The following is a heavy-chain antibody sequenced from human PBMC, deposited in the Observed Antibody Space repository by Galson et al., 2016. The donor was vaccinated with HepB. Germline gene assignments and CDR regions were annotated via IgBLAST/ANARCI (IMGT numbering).Heavy chain of an antibody. Sequence: SLRLSCAASGFTFSNYWMHWVRQVPGKGLVWVSRINGDGSDTTYADSVKGRFTISRDNAKNTLYLQMNSLRAEDTAVYYCVRYYGSGTYTFDNWGQGTLVTVSS. D-gene: IGHD3-10*01. CDR1: GFTFSNYW. V-gene: IGHV3-74*01. J-gene: IGHJ4*02. CDR3: VRYYGSGTYTFDN. CDR2: INGDGSDT.